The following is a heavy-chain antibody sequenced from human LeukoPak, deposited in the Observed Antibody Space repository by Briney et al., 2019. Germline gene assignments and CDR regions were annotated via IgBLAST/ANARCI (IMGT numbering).Heavy chain of an antibody. V-gene: IGHV3-30-3*01. CDR1: GFTFSSYA. Sequence: GGSLRLSCAASGFTFSSYAMHWVRQAPGKGLEWVAVISYDGSNKYYADSVKGRFTISRDNSKNTLYLQMNSLRAEDTAVYYCARGHSSWYLAAFDYWGQGTLVTVSS. CDR3: ARGHSSWYLAAFDY. CDR2: ISYDGSNK. J-gene: IGHJ4*02. D-gene: IGHD6-13*01.